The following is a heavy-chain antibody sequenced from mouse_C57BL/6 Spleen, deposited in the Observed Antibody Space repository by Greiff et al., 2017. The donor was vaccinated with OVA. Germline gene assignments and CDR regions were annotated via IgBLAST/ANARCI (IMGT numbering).Heavy chain of an antibody. CDR3: ARRGATMVSYFDY. V-gene: IGHV1-69*01. D-gene: IGHD2-2*01. CDR2: IDPSDSYT. Sequence: VQLQQPGAELVMPGASVKLSCKASGYTFTSYWMHWVKQRPGQGLEWIGEIDPSDSYTNYNQKFKGKSTLTVDKSSSTAYMQLSSRTSEDSAVYYFARRGATMVSYFDYWGQGTTLTVSS. J-gene: IGHJ2*01. CDR1: GYTFTSYW.